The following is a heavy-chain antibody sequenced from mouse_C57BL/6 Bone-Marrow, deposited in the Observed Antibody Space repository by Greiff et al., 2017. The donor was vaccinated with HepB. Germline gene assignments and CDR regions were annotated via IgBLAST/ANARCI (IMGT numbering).Heavy chain of an antibody. V-gene: IGHV5-9-1*02. D-gene: IGHD1-1*01. J-gene: IGHJ3*01. CDR2: ISSGGDYI. CDR3: TRDRGTTVNAY. Sequence: EVKVVESGEGLVKPGGSLKLSCAASGFTFSSYAMSWVRQTPEKRLEWVAYISSGGDYIYYADTVKGRFTISRDDARNTLYLQMSSLKSEDTAMYYCTRDRGTTVNAYWGQGTLVTVSA. CDR1: GFTFSSYA.